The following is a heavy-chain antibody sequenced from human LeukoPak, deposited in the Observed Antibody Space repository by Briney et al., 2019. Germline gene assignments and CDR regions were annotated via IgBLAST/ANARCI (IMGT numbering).Heavy chain of an antibody. CDR2: VNPNTGGT. CDR1: GYTFTGYY. D-gene: IGHD1-1*01. CDR3: ARDGHPYNWNDFDY. J-gene: IGHJ4*01. V-gene: IGHV1-2*02. Sequence: ASVKVSCKASGYTFTGYYMHWVRQAPGQGLEWMGWVNPNTGGTYYAQRFQGRVTMTRDTSISTAYVELRSLKSDDTAIYYCARDGHPYNWNDFDYWGQGTLVTVSS.